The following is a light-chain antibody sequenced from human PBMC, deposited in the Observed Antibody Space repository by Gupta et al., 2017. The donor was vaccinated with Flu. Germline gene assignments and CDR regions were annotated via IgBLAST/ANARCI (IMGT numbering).Light chain of an antibody. V-gene: IGLV5-45*03. CDR3: MMWHSSTGE. J-gene: IGLJ3*02. Sequence: QAVLTQPSSLSASPGASASLTCTLRSDINVGTYTIYWFQQKPRSPPQFLLKYKSDSNKKQGSGVPSRFSGSKDASANAGILRISGLRSDDEAYYFCMMWHSSTGEFGGGTKLTVL. CDR1: SDINVGTYT. CDR2: YKSDSNK.